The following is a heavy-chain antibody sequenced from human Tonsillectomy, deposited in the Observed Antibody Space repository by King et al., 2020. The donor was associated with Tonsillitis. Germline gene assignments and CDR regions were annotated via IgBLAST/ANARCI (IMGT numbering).Heavy chain of an antibody. J-gene: IGHJ4*02. Sequence: QLVQSGGVVVQPGGSLRLSCAASGFTFDDYTMHWVRQAPGKGLEWVSLISWDGGSTYYADSVKGRFTISRDNSKNSLYLQMNSLRTEDTALYYCAKDSDILTGYPDYLDYWGQGTLVTVSS. CDR1: GFTFDDYT. V-gene: IGHV3-43*01. CDR3: AKDSDILTGYPDYLDY. CDR2: ISWDGGST. D-gene: IGHD3-9*01.